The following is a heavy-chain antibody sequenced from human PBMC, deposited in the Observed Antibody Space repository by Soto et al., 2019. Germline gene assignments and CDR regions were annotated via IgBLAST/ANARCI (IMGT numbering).Heavy chain of an antibody. CDR3: ARDFYHLAYYFDH. Sequence: ASVKVSCKASGYRFTNHGISWVRQAPGQGLEWMGWISGNDGKTKYARKFQGRVTMTTDTSTSTAYMEVRSLRYDDTAVYYCARDFYHLAYYFDHWGQGTLVTVSS. CDR1: GYRFTNHG. CDR2: ISGNDGKT. J-gene: IGHJ4*02. D-gene: IGHD2-2*01. V-gene: IGHV1-18*01.